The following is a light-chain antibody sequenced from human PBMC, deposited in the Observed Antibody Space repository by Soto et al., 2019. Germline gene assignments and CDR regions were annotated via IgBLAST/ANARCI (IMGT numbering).Light chain of an antibody. CDR1: SSDVGGYIY. V-gene: IGLV2-14*01. Sequence: SVLTQPASVSGSPGQSITISCTGTSSDVGGYIYVSWYQQHPGKAPKLMIYDVTSRPSGVSYRFSGSKSGNTASLTISGLQAEDEADYYCSSYTTSSYYVFGTGTKVTVL. J-gene: IGLJ1*01. CDR2: DVT. CDR3: SSYTTSSYYV.